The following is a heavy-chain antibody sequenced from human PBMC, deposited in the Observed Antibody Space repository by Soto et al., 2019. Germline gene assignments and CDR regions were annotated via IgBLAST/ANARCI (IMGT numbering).Heavy chain of an antibody. J-gene: IGHJ4*02. Sequence: QVQLVQSGAEVKKPGSSVKVACKASGGTFSSYAISWVRQAPGQGLEGMGGIIPIFGTANYAQKFQGRVTITADESTSTAYMELSSLRSEDTAVYYCARAIRIGYDWGYFDYWGQGTLVTVSS. D-gene: IGHD5-12*01. CDR3: ARAIRIGYDWGYFDY. CDR2: IIPIFGTA. V-gene: IGHV1-69*01. CDR1: GGTFSSYA.